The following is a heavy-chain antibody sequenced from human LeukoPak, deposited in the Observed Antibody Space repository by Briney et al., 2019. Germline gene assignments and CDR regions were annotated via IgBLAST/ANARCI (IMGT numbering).Heavy chain of an antibody. D-gene: IGHD6-13*01. CDR3: VRGDSRDY. V-gene: IGHV3-21*01. CDR2: IPDSGSYS. CDR1: GFTFSSYT. Sequence: GGSLRLSCAASGFTFSSYTMNWVRQAPGKGLEWVSSIPDSGSYSHHADSVKGRFTISRDNAKNSLYLHMNNLGAGDTAVYYCVRGDSRDYWGQGTLVTVSS. J-gene: IGHJ4*02.